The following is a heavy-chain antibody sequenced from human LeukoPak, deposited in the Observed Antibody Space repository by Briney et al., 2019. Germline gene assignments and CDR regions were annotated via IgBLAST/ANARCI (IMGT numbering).Heavy chain of an antibody. CDR2: ISGDGGST. V-gene: IGHV3-43*02. CDR3: AKDPRPYGSGRPYYYGMDV. CDR1: GFTFDDYA. D-gene: IGHD3-10*01. Sequence: GGSLRLSCAASGFTFDDYAMHWVRQAPGKGLEWVSLISGDGGSTYYADSVKGRFTISRDNSKNSLYLQMNSLRTEDSALYYCAKDPRPYGSGRPYYYGMDVWGQGTTVTVSS. J-gene: IGHJ6*02.